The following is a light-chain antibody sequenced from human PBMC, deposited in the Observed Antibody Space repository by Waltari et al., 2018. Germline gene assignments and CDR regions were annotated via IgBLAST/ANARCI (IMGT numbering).Light chain of an antibody. CDR3: QKYGTLPAT. CDR1: QSVGRT. CDR2: DAS. Sequence: IVLTQSPGTLSLSPGERATLSCRASQSVGRTLAWYQQKPGQAPRLLIYDASSRATGIPDRFSGSGSGTDFSLTISRLEPEDFAVYYCQKYGTLPATFGQGTKVEIK. J-gene: IGKJ1*01. V-gene: IGKV3-20*01.